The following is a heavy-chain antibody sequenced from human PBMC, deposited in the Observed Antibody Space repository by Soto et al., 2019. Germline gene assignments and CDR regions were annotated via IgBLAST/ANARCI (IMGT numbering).Heavy chain of an antibody. D-gene: IGHD4-17*01. CDR2: ISGSGGST. V-gene: IGHV3-23*01. CDR3: AKEDGDYYYYYGMDV. J-gene: IGHJ6*02. Sequence: EVQLLESGGGLVQPGGSLRLSCAASGFTFSNYVMSWVRQAPGKGLEWVSAISGSGGSTYYADSVKGRFTISRDNSKNTLYLQMNSLRAEDTAVYYCAKEDGDYYYYYGMDVWGQGTTVTVSS. CDR1: GFTFSNYV.